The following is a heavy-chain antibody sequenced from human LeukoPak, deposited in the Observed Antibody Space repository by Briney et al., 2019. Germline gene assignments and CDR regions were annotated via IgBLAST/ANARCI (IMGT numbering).Heavy chain of an antibody. D-gene: IGHD3-22*01. J-gene: IGHJ4*02. CDR2: FYTSGST. V-gene: IGHV4-4*07. CDR3: ARDRYYYDSSGYCRFDY. Sequence: SETLSLTCTFSGGSISGYYWSWIRQPAGKGLEWIGRFYTSGSTNYNPSLKSRVTMSVDTSKNEFSLKLSSVTAADTAVYYCARDRYYYDSSGYCRFDYWGQGTLVTVSS. CDR1: GGSISGYY.